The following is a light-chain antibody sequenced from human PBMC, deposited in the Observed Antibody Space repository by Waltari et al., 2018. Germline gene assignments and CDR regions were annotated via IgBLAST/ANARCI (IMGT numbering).Light chain of an antibody. CDR1: SLRSYY. CDR3: NSRDSSGNHLVV. Sequence: SSELTQDPAVSVALGQTVRITCQGDSLRSYYASWYQQKPGQAPVLVIYGKNNRPSGFPDRFAGSSSGNTASLTITGARTEDEADYSCNSRDSSGNHLVVFCGGTKLTVL. CDR2: GKN. V-gene: IGLV3-19*01. J-gene: IGLJ2*01.